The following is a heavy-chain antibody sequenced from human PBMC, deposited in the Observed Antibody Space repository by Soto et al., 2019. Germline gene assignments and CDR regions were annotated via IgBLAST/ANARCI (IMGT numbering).Heavy chain of an antibody. D-gene: IGHD2-2*02. CDR1: GYTFTSYY. V-gene: IGHV1-69*04. CDR3: ARGYCSSTSCYMTPLDY. CDR2: IIPILGIA. J-gene: IGHJ4*02. Sequence: GASVKVSCKASGYTFTSYYMHWVRQAPGQGLEWMGRIIPILGIANYAQKFQGRVTITADKSTSTAYMELSSLRSEDTAVYYCARGYCSSTSCYMTPLDYWGQGTLVTVSS.